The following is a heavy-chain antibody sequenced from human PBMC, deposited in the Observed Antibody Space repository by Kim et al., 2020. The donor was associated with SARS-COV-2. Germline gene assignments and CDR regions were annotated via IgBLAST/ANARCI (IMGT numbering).Heavy chain of an antibody. CDR2: ISGSGGTT. Sequence: GGSLRLSCVASGFTFSSYAMSWVRQAPGKGLEWVSAISGSGGTTYYADPVKGRFTISRDNSKNTLYLQMNSLRAEDTAIYYCAKEMGLGLIAAAGAASDYWGQGTTVTVSS. CDR3: AKEMGLGLIAAAGAASDY. J-gene: IGHJ4*02. D-gene: IGHD6-13*01. V-gene: IGHV3-23*01. CDR1: GFTFSSYA.